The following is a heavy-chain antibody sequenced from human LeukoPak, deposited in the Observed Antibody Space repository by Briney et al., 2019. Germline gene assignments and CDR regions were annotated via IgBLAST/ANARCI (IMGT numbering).Heavy chain of an antibody. CDR1: GGSISSYY. Sequence: SETLSLTCTVSGGSISSYYWSWIRQPPGKGLEWIGYIYYSGSTNYNPSLKSRVTISVDTSKNQFSLKLSSVTAADTAMYYCATQTCGGDCYSWAPFDYWGQGTLVTVSS. J-gene: IGHJ4*02. V-gene: IGHV4-59*01. CDR2: IYYSGST. D-gene: IGHD2-21*02. CDR3: ATQTCGGDCYSWAPFDY.